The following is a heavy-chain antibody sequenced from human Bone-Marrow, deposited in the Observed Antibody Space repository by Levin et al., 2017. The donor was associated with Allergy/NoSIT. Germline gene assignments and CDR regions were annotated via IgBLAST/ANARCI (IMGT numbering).Heavy chain of an antibody. CDR2: IWFDGSRK. J-gene: IGHJ4*02. D-gene: IGHD1-26*01. CDR1: EFTFSNYV. V-gene: IGHV3-33*01. Sequence: GESLKISCAASEFTFSNYVMHWVRQAPGKGLEWVALIWFDGSRKDYADSVKGRFTISRDNSNNILYLQMNSLRAEDTAIYYCARELIFSGSHFDCWGQGTLVTVSS. CDR3: ARELIFSGSHFDC.